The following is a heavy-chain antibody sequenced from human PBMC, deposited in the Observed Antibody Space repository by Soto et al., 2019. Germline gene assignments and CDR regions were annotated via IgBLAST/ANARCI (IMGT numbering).Heavy chain of an antibody. V-gene: IGHV4-31*03. Sequence: SETLSLTCTVSGDSISGGASFWGWIRQPPGKGLEWIANVYYSGSSYYNPSLKSRLTISVDTTKNQFSLQLKSMTAADTAVYYCAKLSCTSGTCYFPGWFDPWGQGTLVTVSS. D-gene: IGHD2-15*01. CDR2: VYYSGSS. CDR3: AKLSCTSGTCYFPGWFDP. CDR1: GDSISGGASF. J-gene: IGHJ5*02.